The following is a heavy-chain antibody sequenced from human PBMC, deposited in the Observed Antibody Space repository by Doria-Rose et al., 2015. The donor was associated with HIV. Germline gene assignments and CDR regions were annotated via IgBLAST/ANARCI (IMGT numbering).Heavy chain of an antibody. Sequence: QITLKESGSVLVKPTETLTLTCTVSGVSLSSPGMGVSWIRQPPGKALEWLANIFSDDERSYKTSLKSRLTISRGTSKSQVVLTTTDMDPVDTATYYCARIKSSRWYHKYYFDFWGQGTLVIVSA. CDR3: ARIKSSRWYHKYYFDF. V-gene: IGHV2-26*01. CDR2: IFSDDER. CDR1: GVSLSSPGMG. J-gene: IGHJ4*02. D-gene: IGHD6-13*01.